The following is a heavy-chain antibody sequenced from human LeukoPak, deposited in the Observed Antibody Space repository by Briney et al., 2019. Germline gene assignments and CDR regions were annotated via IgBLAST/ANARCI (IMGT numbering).Heavy chain of an antibody. CDR1: GGSISSYY. CDR2: IYYSGST. V-gene: IGHV4-59*08. D-gene: IGHD6-19*01. Sequence: SETLSLTCTVSGGSISSYYWSWIRQPPGKGLEWIGYIYYSGSTNYNPSLKSRVTISVDTSKNQFSLKPSSVTAADTAVYYCARKSSGWFFDYWGQGTLVTVSS. J-gene: IGHJ4*02. CDR3: ARKSSGWFFDY.